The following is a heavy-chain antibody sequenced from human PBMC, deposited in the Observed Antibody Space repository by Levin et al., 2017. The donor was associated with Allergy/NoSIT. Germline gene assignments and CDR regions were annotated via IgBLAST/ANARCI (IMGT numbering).Heavy chain of an antibody. V-gene: IGHV1-69*13. CDR2: IIPIFGTA. J-gene: IGHJ4*02. D-gene: IGHD3-3*01. Sequence: SVKVSCKASGGTFSSYAISWVRQAPGQGLEWMGGIIPIFGTANYAQKFQGRVTITADESTSTAYMELSSLRSEDTAVYYCARGGAEGDFWSGYADYYFDYWGQGTLVTVSS. CDR1: GGTFSSYA. CDR3: ARGGAEGDFWSGYADYYFDY.